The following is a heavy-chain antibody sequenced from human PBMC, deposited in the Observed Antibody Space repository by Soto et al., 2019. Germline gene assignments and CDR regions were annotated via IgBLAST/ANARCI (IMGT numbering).Heavy chain of an antibody. CDR1: GGCISSYY. D-gene: IGHD6-19*01. Sequence: ETLSLTCTVSGGCISSYYWSWIRQPPGKGLEWIGYIYYSGSTNYNPSLKSRVTISVDTSKNQFSLKLSSVTAADTAVYYCARALGSSGWYGYFDYWGQGTLVTVSS. CDR3: ARALGSSGWYGYFDY. CDR2: IYYSGST. V-gene: IGHV4-59*01. J-gene: IGHJ4*02.